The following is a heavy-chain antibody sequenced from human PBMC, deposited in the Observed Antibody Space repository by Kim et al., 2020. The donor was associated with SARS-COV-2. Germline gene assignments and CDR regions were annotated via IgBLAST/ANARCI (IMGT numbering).Heavy chain of an antibody. CDR2: INTNTGNP. J-gene: IGHJ4*02. Sequence: ASVKVSCKASGYTFTSYAMNWVRQAPGQGLEWMGWINTNTGNPTYAQGFTGRFVFSLDTSVSTAYLQISSLKAEDTAVYYCARTLNRLTTMIVMQWWGQGTLVTVSS. CDR1: GYTFTSYA. CDR3: ARTLNRLTTMIVMQW. V-gene: IGHV7-4-1*02. D-gene: IGHD3-22*01.